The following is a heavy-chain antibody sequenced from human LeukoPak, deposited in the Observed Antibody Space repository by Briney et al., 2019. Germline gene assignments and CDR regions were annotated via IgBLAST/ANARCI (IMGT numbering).Heavy chain of an antibody. CDR1: GYTFTGYY. D-gene: IGHD2-15*01. V-gene: IGHV1-2*02. J-gene: IGHJ4*02. Sequence: ASVKVSCKASGYTFTGYYMHWVRQAPGQGLEWMGWINPNSGGTNYAQKFQGRVTMTRDTSISTAYMELSRLRSDDTAVYYCARGPERHCSGGSCSDYWGQGTLVTVSS. CDR2: INPNSGGT. CDR3: ARGPERHCSGGSCSDY.